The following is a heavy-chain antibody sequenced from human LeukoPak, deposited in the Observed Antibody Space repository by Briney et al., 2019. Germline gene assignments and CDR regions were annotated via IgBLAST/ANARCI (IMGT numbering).Heavy chain of an antibody. V-gene: IGHV4-34*01. D-gene: IGHD6-13*01. CDR2: INHSGST. CDR1: GGSFSGYY. J-gene: IGHJ1*01. CDR3: ARTPYSSSWYGYFQH. Sequence: PSETLSLTCAVYGGSFSGYYWSWIRQPPGKGLEWIGEINHSGSTNYNPSLKSRVTISVDTSKNQFSLKLSSVTAADTAVYYCARTPYSSSWYGYFQHXGQGALVTVS.